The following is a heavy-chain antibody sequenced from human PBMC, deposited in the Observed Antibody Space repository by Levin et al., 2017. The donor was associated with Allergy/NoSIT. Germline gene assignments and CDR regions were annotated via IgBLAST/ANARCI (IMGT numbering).Heavy chain of an antibody. J-gene: IGHJ3*02. CDR1: GGSISSGDYY. D-gene: IGHD2-15*01. V-gene: IGHV4-30-4*01. CDR2: IYYSGST. CDR3: ARGGEEGYCSGGSCSTGAFDS. Sequence: SETLSLTCTVSGGSISSGDYYWSWIRQPPGKGLEWIGYIYYSGSTYYNPSLKSRVTISVDTSKNQFSLKLSSVTAADTAVYYCARGGEEGYCSGGSCSTGAFDSWGQGTMVTVSS.